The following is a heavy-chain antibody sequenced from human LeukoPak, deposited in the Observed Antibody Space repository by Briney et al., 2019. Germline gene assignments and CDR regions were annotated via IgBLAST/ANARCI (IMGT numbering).Heavy chain of an antibody. CDR1: GFTFSSSG. D-gene: IGHD1-1*01. CDR2: IQYDGVDK. V-gene: IGHV3-30*02. Sequence: GGSLRLSCAASGFTFSSSGMHWVRQAPGKGLEWVASIQYDGVDKFYVDSVKGRFTISRDNSKNALYLQMNSLRVEDTAMYYCARDQKLEPFHYWGQGTLVTVSS. J-gene: IGHJ4*02. CDR3: ARDQKLEPFHY.